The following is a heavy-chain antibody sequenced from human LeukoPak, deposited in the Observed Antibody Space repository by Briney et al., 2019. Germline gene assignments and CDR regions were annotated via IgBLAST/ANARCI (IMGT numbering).Heavy chain of an antibody. D-gene: IGHD3-10*01. CDR3: ASGDRVTMLRGGNIGYFDY. Sequence: ASVKVSCKASGYTFSGYYMHWVRQAPGQGLEWMGWINPNSGGTDYAQKFQGRVTMTRDTSISTAYMELSRLRSDDTAVYYCASGDRVTMLRGGNIGYFDYWGQGTLVIVSS. CDR1: GYTFSGYY. J-gene: IGHJ4*02. V-gene: IGHV1-2*02. CDR2: INPNSGGT.